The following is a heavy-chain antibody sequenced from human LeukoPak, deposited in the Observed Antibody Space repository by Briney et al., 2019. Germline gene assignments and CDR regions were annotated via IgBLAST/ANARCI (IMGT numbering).Heavy chain of an antibody. CDR3: ASEMVGGAFDI. D-gene: IGHD3-10*01. CDR1: GGTFSSYA. Sequence: SVKVSCKASGGTFSSYAISWVRQAPGQGLEWMGGIIPIFGTANYAQKFQGRVTITADKSTSTAYMELSSLRSEDTAVYYCASEMVGGAFDIWGQGTMVTVSS. CDR2: IIPIFGTA. J-gene: IGHJ3*02. V-gene: IGHV1-69*06.